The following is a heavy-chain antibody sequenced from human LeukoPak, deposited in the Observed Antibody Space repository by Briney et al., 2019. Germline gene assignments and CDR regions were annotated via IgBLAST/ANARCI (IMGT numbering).Heavy chain of an antibody. CDR1: GVTFNNAW. CDR2: IKSKTDGEAA. J-gene: IGHJ4*02. CDR3: ATRHPRFYGDYRAWSVFDY. Sequence: PGGSLRLSCAASGVTFNNAWMSWVRQAPGKGLEWVGRIKSKTDGEAADYAAPVYGRFSISRDDSKNTLYLQMNSLKTADTAVYYCATRHPRFYGDYRAWSVFDYWGQGTLVTVSS. V-gene: IGHV3-15*01. D-gene: IGHD4-17*01.